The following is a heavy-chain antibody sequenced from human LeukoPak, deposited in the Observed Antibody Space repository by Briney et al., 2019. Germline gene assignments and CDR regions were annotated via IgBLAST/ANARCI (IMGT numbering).Heavy chain of an antibody. CDR1: GYTFTNYD. CDR3: ARGLVSGSRSSYFDY. V-gene: IGHV1-8*01. Sequence: ASVKVSCKASGYTFTNYDFNWVRQATGQGLGWMGWMNPNSGATGYAQKFQGRVTMTRDTSINTAYMELSSLRSEDTAVYYCARGLVSGSRSSYFDYWGQGTLVTVSS. D-gene: IGHD6-6*01. J-gene: IGHJ4*02. CDR2: MNPNSGAT.